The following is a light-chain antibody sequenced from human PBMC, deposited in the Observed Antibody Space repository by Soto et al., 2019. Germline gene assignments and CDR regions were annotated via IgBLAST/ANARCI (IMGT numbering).Light chain of an antibody. J-gene: IGKJ2*01. Sequence: DIVLTQSPGTLSLSPGERVTLSCRASQSINNYLAWYQQKPGQAPRLLIYDASNRATGIPSRFSGRGSGTDFTLRSSVLEPEDFATYYCQQRAGWPYTFGQGTRMEIK. CDR3: QQRAGWPYT. CDR2: DAS. CDR1: QSINNY. V-gene: IGKV3-11*01.